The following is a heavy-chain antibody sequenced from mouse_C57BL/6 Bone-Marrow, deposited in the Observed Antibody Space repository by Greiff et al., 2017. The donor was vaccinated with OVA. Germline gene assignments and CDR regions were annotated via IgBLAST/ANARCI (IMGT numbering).Heavy chain of an antibody. CDR2: IDPSDSYT. D-gene: IGHD3-3*01. J-gene: IGHJ3*01. CDR3: ARGGRGGFAY. Sequence: QVQLQQPGAELVMPGASVKLSCKASGYTFTSYWMHWVKQRPGQGLEWIGEIDPSDSYTNYNQKFTGKSTLTVDKSSSTAYMQLSSLTSEDSAVYYCARGGRGGFAYWGQGTLVTVSA. CDR1: GYTFTSYW. V-gene: IGHV1-69*01.